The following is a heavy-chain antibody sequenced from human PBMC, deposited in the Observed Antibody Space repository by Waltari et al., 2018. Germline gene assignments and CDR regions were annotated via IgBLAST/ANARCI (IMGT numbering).Heavy chain of an antibody. V-gene: IGHV4-34*01. D-gene: IGHD3-3*01. Sequence: QVHLQQWGAGLLKPSETLSLTCSVSGASFSAYYWGWVRHVPGKGLEWIGQVRHPGNTNYNPSLQSRVAISIDTTSKQFSLKVFSVTAADTGLYFCTRGGNYDFWSHSPFVDPWGQGTQVIVSS. CDR2: VRHPGNT. J-gene: IGHJ5*02. CDR3: TRGGNYDFWSHSPFVDP. CDR1: GASFSAYY.